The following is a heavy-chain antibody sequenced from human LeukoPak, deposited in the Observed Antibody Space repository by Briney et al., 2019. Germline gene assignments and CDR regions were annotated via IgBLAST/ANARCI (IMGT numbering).Heavy chain of an antibody. J-gene: IGHJ1*01. V-gene: IGHV3-23*01. D-gene: IGHD3-22*01. Sequence: SGGSLRLSCAASGFTFSSYGLTWARQAPGKGLEWVSCISGGGGITYYADSVKGRFTITRDNSNNTLYLQLKSLRAEVTAIYYCAKLSGNSGYYEYFHHWGQGNLVTVSS. CDR3: AKLSGNSGYYEYFHH. CDR1: GFTFSSYG. CDR2: ISGGGGIT.